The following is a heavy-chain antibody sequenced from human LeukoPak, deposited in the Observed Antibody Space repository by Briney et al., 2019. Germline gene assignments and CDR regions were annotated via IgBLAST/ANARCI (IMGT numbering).Heavy chain of an antibody. Sequence: PSETLSLTCTVSGGSISSYYWSWIRQPPGKGLEWIGYIYYSGSTNYNPSLKSRVTISVDTSKNQFSLKLSSVTAADTAVYYCARGGSSWDEAFDYWGQGTLVTVSS. V-gene: IGHV4-59*01. CDR1: GGSISSYY. CDR3: ARGGSSWDEAFDY. J-gene: IGHJ4*02. CDR2: IYYSGST. D-gene: IGHD6-13*01.